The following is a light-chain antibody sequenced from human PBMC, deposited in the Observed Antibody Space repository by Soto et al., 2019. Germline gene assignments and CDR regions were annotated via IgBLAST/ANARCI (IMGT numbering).Light chain of an antibody. J-gene: IGKJ1*01. CDR1: QSLSKTY. V-gene: IGKV3-20*01. CDR3: QQYVSSPWT. CDR2: GAS. Sequence: EIVLTQSPGTLSSSPGERATLSCRASQSLSKTYVAWYQKKPGQAPRLLIEGASNRATDTPDRFRGSGSGTDFTLPISRLEPEDFAVYYCQQYVSSPWTFGQGTKVEIK.